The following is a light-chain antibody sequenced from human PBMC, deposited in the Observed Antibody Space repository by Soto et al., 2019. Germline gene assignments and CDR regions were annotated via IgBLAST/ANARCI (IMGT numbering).Light chain of an antibody. Sequence: EIVLTQSPGTLSLSPGERATLSCRASQTVSSSYIAWYQHKPGQAPRLLICGASTRTTGIPDRFSGSGSGTDFTLTISRLEPEDFAVYYCQQYGRSGTFGQGTKVE. CDR1: QTVSSSY. CDR2: GAS. J-gene: IGKJ1*01. CDR3: QQYGRSGT. V-gene: IGKV3-20*01.